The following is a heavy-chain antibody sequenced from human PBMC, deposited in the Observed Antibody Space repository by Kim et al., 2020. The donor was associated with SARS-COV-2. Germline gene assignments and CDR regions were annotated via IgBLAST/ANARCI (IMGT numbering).Heavy chain of an antibody. V-gene: IGHV4-61*01. J-gene: IGHJ5*02. Sequence: SETLSLTCTVSGGSVSSGSYYWSWIRQPPGKGLEWIGDIYYSGSTNYNPSLKSRVTISVDTSKNQFSLKLSSVTAADTAVYYCANRITRVGLGQNWFHP. CDR2: IYYSGST. D-gene: IGHD2-2*01. CDR1: GGSVSSGSYY. CDR3: ANRITRVGLGQNWFHP.